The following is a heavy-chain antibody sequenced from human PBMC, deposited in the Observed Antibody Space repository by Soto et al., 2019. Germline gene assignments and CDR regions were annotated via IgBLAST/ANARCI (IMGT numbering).Heavy chain of an antibody. Sequence: GGSLRLSCAASGFTFRSFTMNWVRQAPGKGLEWVSTISSNSAYIYYTDALRGRFTISRDNAKNSLHLQMNSLRAEDTAVYYCTRDASRDSSARGWFDPRGQGTLGPVSS. CDR1: GFTFRSFT. V-gene: IGHV3-21*01. CDR3: TRDASRDSSARGWFDP. J-gene: IGHJ5*02. D-gene: IGHD6-13*01. CDR2: ISSNSAYI.